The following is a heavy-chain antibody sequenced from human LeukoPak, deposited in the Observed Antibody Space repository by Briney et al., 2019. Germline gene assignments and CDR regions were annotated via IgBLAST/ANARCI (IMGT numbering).Heavy chain of an antibody. CDR3: ARNSRVASTSGRNY. Sequence: ASVKVSCKASGGTFSSYPFTWVRQAPGQGLEWMGEITPIFGAANYAQTFQGRVTITADESTSTVFMELSSLRSDDTAFYYCARNSRVASTSGRNYWGQGTLVTVSS. CDR2: ITPIFGAA. V-gene: IGHV1-69*01. CDR1: GGTFSSYP. J-gene: IGHJ4*02. D-gene: IGHD4-23*01.